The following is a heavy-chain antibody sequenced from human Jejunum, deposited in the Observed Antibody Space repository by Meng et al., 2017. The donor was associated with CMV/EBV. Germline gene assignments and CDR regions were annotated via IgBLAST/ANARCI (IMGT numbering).Heavy chain of an antibody. V-gene: IGHV1-2*02. CDR1: GYY. CDR3: VREGFCSTTSCFRPYGMDV. J-gene: IGHJ6*02. D-gene: IGHD2-2*01. Sequence: GYYMHWVRQAPGQGLEWMAWINPKSEGTNYAQKFQGRVTMTRDTSISTAYMELSRLRSDDTAMYYCVREGFCSTTSCFRPYGMDVWGQGTTVTVSS. CDR2: INPKSEGT.